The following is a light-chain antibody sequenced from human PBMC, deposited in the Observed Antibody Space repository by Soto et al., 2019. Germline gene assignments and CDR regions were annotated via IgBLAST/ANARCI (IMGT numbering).Light chain of an antibody. CDR3: QQTNSFPLT. Sequence: DIQMTQSPSSVSASVGDIVTITCRASQDISTYLAWYQQRPGKAPNLLIYAASTLQSGVPSRFSDSGSGTDFSLTISSLQPEDSATYYCQQTNSFPLTFGGGTKVEIK. CDR1: QDISTY. CDR2: AAS. V-gene: IGKV1-12*01. J-gene: IGKJ4*01.